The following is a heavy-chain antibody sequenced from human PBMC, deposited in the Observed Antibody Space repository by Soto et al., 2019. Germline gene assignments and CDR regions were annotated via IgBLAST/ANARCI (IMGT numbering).Heavy chain of an antibody. CDR1: GFTFSSYS. CDR3: ARSEESAVAGTDY. D-gene: IGHD6-19*01. V-gene: IGHV3-21*01. J-gene: IGHJ4*02. Sequence: GGSLRLSCAASGFTFSSYSMNWVRQAPGKGLEWVSSISSSSSYIYYADSVKGRFTISRDNAKNSLYLQMNSLRAEDTAVYYCARSEESAVAGTDYWGQGTLVTVSS. CDR2: ISSSSSYI.